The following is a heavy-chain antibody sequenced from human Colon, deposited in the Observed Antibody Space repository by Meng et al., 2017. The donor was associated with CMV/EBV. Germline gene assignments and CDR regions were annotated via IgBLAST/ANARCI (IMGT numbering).Heavy chain of an antibody. CDR1: GFNFVNHR. CDR3: ARPVRGSTNYY. CDR2: DMGGPSYR. Sequence: GESLKISCVASGFNFVNHRMNWVRQAPGKGLEWVATDMGGPSYRYYADSVKGRFTISRDNAKNSVSLQMNGLRAEDTAVYYCARPVRGSTNYYWGQGTLVTVSS. D-gene: IGHD3-10*01. V-gene: IGHV3-21*01. J-gene: IGHJ4*02.